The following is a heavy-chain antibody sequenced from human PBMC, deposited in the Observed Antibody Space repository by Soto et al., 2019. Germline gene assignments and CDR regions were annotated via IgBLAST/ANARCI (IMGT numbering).Heavy chain of an antibody. Sequence: ASVKVSCKASGYTFTSYGISWVRQAPGQGLEWMGWISAYNGNTNYAQKLQGRVTMTTDTSTSTAYMELRSLRSDDTAVYYCARGGDSGGWYDYSYGMDVWGQGTTVTVSS. CDR1: GYTFTSYG. V-gene: IGHV1-18*04. CDR2: ISAYNGNT. J-gene: IGHJ6*02. D-gene: IGHD6-19*01. CDR3: ARGGDSGGWYDYSYGMDV.